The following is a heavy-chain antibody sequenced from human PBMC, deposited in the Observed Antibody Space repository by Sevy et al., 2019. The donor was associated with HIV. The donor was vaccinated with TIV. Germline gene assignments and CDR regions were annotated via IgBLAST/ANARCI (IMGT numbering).Heavy chain of an antibody. J-gene: IGHJ4*02. CDR1: GFTFSNYA. V-gene: IGHV3-23*01. Sequence: GSLRLSCAASGFTFSNYAMSWVRQAPGKGLEWVSAISDTGRTTFYADSVKGRFTISRDNSKRTLYLEMDSLRPDDTAVYYCAKDVNKWLSFDNWGQGTLVTVSS. CDR2: ISDTGRTT. CDR3: AKDVNKWLSFDN. D-gene: IGHD3-22*01.